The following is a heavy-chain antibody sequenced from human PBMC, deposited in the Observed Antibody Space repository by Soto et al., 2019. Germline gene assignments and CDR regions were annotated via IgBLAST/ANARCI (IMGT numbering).Heavy chain of an antibody. D-gene: IGHD2-21*01. V-gene: IGHV4-59*08. Sequence: KLSETLSLTCTVSGGSISSYYWSWIRQPPGKGLEWIGYIYYSGGTNYNPSLKSRVTISVDTSKNQFSLKLSSVTAADTAVYYCARAIWHIGHYYMDVWGKGTTVTVSS. CDR2: IYYSGGT. CDR1: GGSISSYY. CDR3: ARAIWHIGHYYMDV. J-gene: IGHJ6*03.